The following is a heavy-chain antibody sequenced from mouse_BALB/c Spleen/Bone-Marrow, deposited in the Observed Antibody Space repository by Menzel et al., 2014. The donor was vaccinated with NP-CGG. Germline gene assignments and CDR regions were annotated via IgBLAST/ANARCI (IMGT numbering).Heavy chain of an antibody. CDR3: ARRGLYYDYDAWFAY. CDR1: GFNIKDTY. V-gene: IGHV14-3*02. J-gene: IGHJ3*01. D-gene: IGHD2-4*01. Sequence: EVKLQESGAELVKPGASVKLSCTASGFNIKDTYMHWVKQRPEQGLEWIGRIDPANGNTKYDPKFQGKATITADTSSNTAYLQLSSLTSEDTAVYYCARRGLYYDYDAWFAYWGQGTLVTVSA. CDR2: IDPANGNT.